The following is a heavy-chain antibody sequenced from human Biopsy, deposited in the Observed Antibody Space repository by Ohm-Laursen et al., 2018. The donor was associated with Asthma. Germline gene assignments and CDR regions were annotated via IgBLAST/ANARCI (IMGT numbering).Heavy chain of an antibody. D-gene: IGHD2-8*01. V-gene: IGHV4-34*01. Sequence: SETLSLTCAYRGSFRGYVWTWIRQPPGKGLEGIGGIPQGGATTFNPSLKSRVTISIDPSKSQLSLRLTSMTAADTAVYYFASGPQWSGLDVWGQGTTVTVSS. J-gene: IGHJ6*02. CDR3: ASGPQWSGLDV. CDR1: RGSFRGYV. CDR2: IPQGGAT.